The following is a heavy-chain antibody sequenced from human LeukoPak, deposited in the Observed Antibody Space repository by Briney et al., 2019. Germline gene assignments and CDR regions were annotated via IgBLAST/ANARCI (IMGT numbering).Heavy chain of an antibody. CDR2: ISSSSSTI. D-gene: IGHD3-9*01. J-gene: IGHJ6*03. Sequence: PGGSLRLSCAASGFTFSSYSMNWVRQAPGKGLEWVSYISSSSSTIYYADSVKGRFTISRDNAKNSLYLQMNSLRAEDTAVYYCARLVLRYFDWLSNRHYYYYMDVWGKGTTVTISS. V-gene: IGHV3-48*04. CDR1: GFTFSSYS. CDR3: ARLVLRYFDWLSNRHYYYYMDV.